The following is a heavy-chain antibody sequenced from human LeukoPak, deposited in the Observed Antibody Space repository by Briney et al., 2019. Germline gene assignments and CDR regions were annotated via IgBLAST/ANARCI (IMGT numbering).Heavy chain of an antibody. CDR1: GYSFTSYW. J-gene: IGHJ5*02. V-gene: IGHV5-51*01. CDR2: IYPGDSDT. Sequence: GESLKISCKGSGYSFTSYWIGWVRQMPGKGLEWMGIIYPGDSDTRYSPSFQGQVTISADKSISTAYLQWSSLKASDTAMYHCATGTSHYQNWFDPWGQGTLVTVSS. CDR3: ATGTSHYQNWFDP. D-gene: IGHD2-2*01.